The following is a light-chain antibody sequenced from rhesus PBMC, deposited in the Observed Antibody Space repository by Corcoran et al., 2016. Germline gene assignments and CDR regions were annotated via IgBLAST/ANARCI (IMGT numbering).Light chain of an antibody. CDR3: QQYSSSPWT. Sequence: DIQMTQSPSSLSASVGDTVTITCRASQSISSWLAWYQQKPGKAPKLLIYKASSLQSGVPSRFRGSGSGTAFTLTISSLQSEDFATYYCQQYSSSPWTFGQGTKVEIK. CDR2: KAS. J-gene: IGKJ1*01. V-gene: IGKV1-22*01. CDR1: QSISSW.